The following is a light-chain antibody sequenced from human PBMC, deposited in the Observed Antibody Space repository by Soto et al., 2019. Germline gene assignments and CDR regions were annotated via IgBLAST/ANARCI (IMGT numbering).Light chain of an antibody. V-gene: IGLV2-14*03. CDR3: TSHAAGSTLI. J-gene: IGLJ2*01. CDR2: DVT. CDR1: SSDVGGYNE. Sequence: QSVLTQPASVSGSPGQSTTISCTGTSSDVGGYNEVSWYQQRPGKAPKLMIYDVTNRPSGVSNRFSGSKSGNTASLTISGLLAEDDAYYYCTSHAAGSTLIFGGGTKVTVL.